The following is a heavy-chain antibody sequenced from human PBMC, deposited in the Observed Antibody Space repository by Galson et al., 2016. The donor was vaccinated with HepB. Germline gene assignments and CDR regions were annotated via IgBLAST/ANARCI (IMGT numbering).Heavy chain of an antibody. CDR1: GFTFSNYW. CDR3: ARRYGVGLTEYYFDH. Sequence: SLRLSCAASGFTFSNYWMDWVRQAPGKGLVWVSRINSDGSVTSYPDSVKDRLTISRDNARNTMYLQMNNLRAEDTAVYYCARRYGVGLTEYYFDHWGQGTLVTVSS. D-gene: IGHD3-3*01. J-gene: IGHJ4*02. CDR2: INSDGSVT. V-gene: IGHV3-74*01.